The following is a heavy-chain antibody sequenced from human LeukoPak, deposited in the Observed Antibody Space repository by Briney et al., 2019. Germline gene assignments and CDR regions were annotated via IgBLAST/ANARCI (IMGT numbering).Heavy chain of an antibody. J-gene: IGHJ5*02. V-gene: IGHV4-38-2*01. Sequence: PSETLSLTCGVSGYSIGSGNYWGWIRQPPGKGLEWIGAIHHSGSTYYNPSLKSRAILSVDTPKTQFSLKLTSVNAADTAVHYCARLHYDIWSSYYTENKLDPWGQGTLVTVSS. D-gene: IGHD3-3*01. CDR3: ARLHYDIWSSYYTENKLDP. CDR1: GYSIGSGNY. CDR2: IHHSGST.